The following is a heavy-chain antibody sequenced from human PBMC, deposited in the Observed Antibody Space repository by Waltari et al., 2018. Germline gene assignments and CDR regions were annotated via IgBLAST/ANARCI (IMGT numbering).Heavy chain of an antibody. V-gene: IGHV1-46*01. CDR2: MNPSGGST. Sequence: QVQLVPPGAELKMPAASVRVSCQASGYIFTPYHLHWVRQAPGQGLAWMGIMNPSGGSTSYAQKFQGRVSMTRDTSTSTVYMELSSLRSEDTAVYYCARETYEKDTYHVAYWGQGTLVTVSS. D-gene: IGHD2-15*01. CDR1: GYIFTPYH. J-gene: IGHJ4*02. CDR3: ARETYEKDTYHVAY.